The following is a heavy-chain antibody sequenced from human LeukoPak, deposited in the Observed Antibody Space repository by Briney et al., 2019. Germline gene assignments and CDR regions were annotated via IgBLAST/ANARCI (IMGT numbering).Heavy chain of an antibody. D-gene: IGHD1-26*01. J-gene: IGHJ4*02. CDR1: GGSISSGGYY. CDR2: IYYSGST. V-gene: IGHV4-31*03. CDR3: ARGGSGSFVFDY. Sequence: SETLSLTCTVSGGSISSGGYYWSWIRQHPGKGLEWIGYIYYSGSTYYNPSLKSRVTISVDTSKNQFSLKLSSVTAADTAVYYCARGGSGSFVFDYWGQGTLVTVSS.